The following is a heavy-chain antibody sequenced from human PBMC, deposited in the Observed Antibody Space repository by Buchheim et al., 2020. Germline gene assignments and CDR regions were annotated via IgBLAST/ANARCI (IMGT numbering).Heavy chain of an antibody. Sequence: EVQLVESGGGLVQPGGSLRLSCAASGFTFSSSGMNWVRQAPGKGLEWVSSISATGGSTYYADSVRGRFAISRDNSKNPLYLQMNSLRAEDTAIYYCAKHSRSGLIVVVTDYGMDVWGQGT. D-gene: IGHD3-22*01. V-gene: IGHV3-23*04. CDR2: ISATGGST. CDR3: AKHSRSGLIVVVTDYGMDV. CDR1: GFTFSSSG. J-gene: IGHJ6*02.